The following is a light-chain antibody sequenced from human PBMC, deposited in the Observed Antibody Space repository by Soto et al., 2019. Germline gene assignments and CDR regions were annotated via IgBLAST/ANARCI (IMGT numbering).Light chain of an antibody. CDR2: DAS. Sequence: DIQMTQSPSTLSASVGDRVTITCRASQSISSWLAWYQQKPGKAPKLLIYDASSLESGVPSRFSRSGSWTEFTLTISSLQPDDFATYYCQQYNSYGYTFGQGTKLESK. CDR1: QSISSW. CDR3: QQYNSYGYT. J-gene: IGKJ2*01. V-gene: IGKV1-5*01.